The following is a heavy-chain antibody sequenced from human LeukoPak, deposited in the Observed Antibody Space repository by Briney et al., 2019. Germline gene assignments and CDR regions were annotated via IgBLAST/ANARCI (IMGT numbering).Heavy chain of an antibody. CDR3: TREGAAAAYGMDV. D-gene: IGHD6-13*01. CDR2: IRRRALGETA. J-gene: IGHJ6*02. Sequence: HTGGSLRLSCTASGFTFGDYAVSWVRRAPGRGLEWVGLIRRRALGETADYAASVKGRFTISRDDSKSIAYLQMNSLKTEDTAVYYCTREGAAAAYGMDVWGQGTTVTVSS. CDR1: GFTFGDYA. V-gene: IGHV3-49*04.